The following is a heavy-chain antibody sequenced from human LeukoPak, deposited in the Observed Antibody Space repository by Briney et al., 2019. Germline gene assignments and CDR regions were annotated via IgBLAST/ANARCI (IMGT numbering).Heavy chain of an antibody. J-gene: IGHJ3*02. V-gene: IGHV4-4*07. CDR1: GGSISSYY. CDR3: ARDLQYYDFWSGYYPGAFDI. Sequence: SETLSLTCTVSGGSISSYYLSWIRQPAGKGLEWIGRIYTSGSTNYNPSLKSRVTMSVDTSKNQFSLKLSSVTAADTAVYYCARDLQYYDFWSGYYPGAFDIWGHVTMVTVSS. CDR2: IYTSGST. D-gene: IGHD3-3*01.